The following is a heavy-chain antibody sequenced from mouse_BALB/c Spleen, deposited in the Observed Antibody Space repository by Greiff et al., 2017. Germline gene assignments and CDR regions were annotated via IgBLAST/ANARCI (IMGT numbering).Heavy chain of an antibody. J-gene: IGHJ2*01. D-gene: IGHD2-1*01. CDR3: AREIYYGNYFDY. V-gene: IGHV5-9-4*01. Sequence: EVKLMESGGGLVKPGGSLKLSCAASGFTFSSYAMSWVRQSPEKRLEWVAEISSGGSYTYYPDTVTGRFTISRDNAKNTLYLEMSSLRSEDTAMYYCAREIYYGNYFDYWGQGTTLTVSS. CDR2: ISSGGSYT. CDR1: GFTFSSYA.